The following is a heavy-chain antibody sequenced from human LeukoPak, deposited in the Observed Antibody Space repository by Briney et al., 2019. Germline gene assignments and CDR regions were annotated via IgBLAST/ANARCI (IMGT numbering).Heavy chain of an antibody. D-gene: IGHD2-2*01. J-gene: IGHJ4*02. CDR3: ARETSGKNYFDY. Sequence: ASVKVSCKASGYTFTSYYMHWVRQAPGQGLEWMGIINPSGGSTSYAQKFQGRVTMTRDTSMSTVYMELSSLRSEDTAVYYCARETSGKNYFDYWGQGTLVTVSS. CDR1: GYTFTSYY. V-gene: IGHV1-46*01. CDR2: INPSGGST.